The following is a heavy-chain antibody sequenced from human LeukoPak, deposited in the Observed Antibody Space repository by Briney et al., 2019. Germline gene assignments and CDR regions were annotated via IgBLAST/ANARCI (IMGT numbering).Heavy chain of an antibody. CDR2: INNDGSST. CDR3: ARVSSGFDY. D-gene: IGHD3-10*01. Sequence: PGGSLRLSCAVSGFTFSSYWMHWVRQDPGKGLVWVSLINNDGSSTSYADSVKGRFTISRDNAKNTLYLQMNSLRAEDTAVYYCARVSSGFDYWGQGTLVTVSS. V-gene: IGHV3-74*01. CDR1: GFTFSSYW. J-gene: IGHJ4*02.